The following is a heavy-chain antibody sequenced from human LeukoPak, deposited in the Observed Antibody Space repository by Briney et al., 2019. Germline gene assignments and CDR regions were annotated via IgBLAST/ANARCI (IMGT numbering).Heavy chain of an antibody. J-gene: IGHJ3*02. CDR1: GFTFSNYW. Sequence: PGGSLRLSCAASGFTFSNYWMHWVRQVPGKGQVWVSRICTDGSSTTYADYVKGRFTISRDNAKNTLYLQMNSLRAEDTAVYYCARDRYGGNSNAFDIWGQGTLVTVSS. CDR3: ARDRYGGNSNAFDI. V-gene: IGHV3-74*01. CDR2: ICTDGSST. D-gene: IGHD4-23*01.